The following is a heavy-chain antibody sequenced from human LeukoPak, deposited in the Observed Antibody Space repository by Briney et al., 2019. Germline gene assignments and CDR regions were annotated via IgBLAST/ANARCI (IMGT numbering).Heavy chain of an antibody. J-gene: IGHJ4*02. Sequence: ASVKVSCKASGYTFTSSGISWVRQAPGQGLEWMGWIRGSNGDTNYAQNLQGRVTVTTDTSTSTAYMELRSLRSDDTAVYYCVRDAGYGDYGPDYWGQGTLVTVSS. CDR3: VRDAGYGDYGPDY. D-gene: IGHD4-17*01. CDR1: GYTFTSSG. CDR2: IRGSNGDT. V-gene: IGHV1-18*01.